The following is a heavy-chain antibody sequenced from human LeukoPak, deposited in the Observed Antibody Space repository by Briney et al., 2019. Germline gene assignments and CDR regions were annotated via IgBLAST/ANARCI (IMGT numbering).Heavy chain of an antibody. J-gene: IGHJ4*02. CDR3: ARVEVGRFLEWSARY. Sequence: ASVKVSCKASGYTFTSYYMHWVRQAPGQGLEWMGIINPSGGSTSYAQKFQGRVTMTRDTSTSTVYMELSSLRSEDTAVYYCARVEVGRFLEWSARYWGQGTLVTVSS. D-gene: IGHD3-3*01. CDR2: INPSGGST. V-gene: IGHV1-46*01. CDR1: GYTFTSYY.